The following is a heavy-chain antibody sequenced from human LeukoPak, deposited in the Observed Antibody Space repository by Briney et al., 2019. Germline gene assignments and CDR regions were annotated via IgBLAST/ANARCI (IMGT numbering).Heavy chain of an antibody. V-gene: IGHV3-23*01. Sequence: GGSLRLSCAASGFSFSTYSMSWVRQAPGKGLEWVSVISDTGATTFYADSVKGRFTISRDNSKNTLYLQMSSLRAEDTAVYYCAKDRWMANSPFDYWGQGTLVTVSS. D-gene: IGHD5-24*01. J-gene: IGHJ4*02. CDR3: AKDRWMANSPFDY. CDR1: GFSFSTYS. CDR2: ISDTGATT.